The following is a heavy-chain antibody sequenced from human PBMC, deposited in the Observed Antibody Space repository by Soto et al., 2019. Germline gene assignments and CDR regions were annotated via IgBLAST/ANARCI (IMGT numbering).Heavy chain of an antibody. J-gene: IGHJ4*02. Sequence: QITLKESGPTLVKPTQTLTLTCTFSGFSHSTSGVGVGWIRQPPGKALEWLAVIYWDENERYRPSLKSRLTITKDTSKNQVVLTMTNMDPVDKATYYCAHSYGDTFDYWGQGTLVTVSS. D-gene: IGHD4-17*01. CDR3: AHSYGDTFDY. CDR2: IYWDENE. CDR1: GFSHSTSGVG. V-gene: IGHV2-5*02.